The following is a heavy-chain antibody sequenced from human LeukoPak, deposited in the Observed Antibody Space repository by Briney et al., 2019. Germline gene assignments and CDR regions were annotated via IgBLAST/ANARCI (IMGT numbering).Heavy chain of an antibody. Sequence: PSETLSLTCTVSGGSISSYYWSWIRQPAGKGLEWIGRIYTSGSTNYNPSLKSRVTMSVDTSKNQFSLKLSSVTAADTAVYYCARDRLSYDILTGPYYYYMDVWGKGTTVTISS. V-gene: IGHV4-4*07. CDR3: ARDRLSYDILTGPYYYYMDV. D-gene: IGHD3-9*01. CDR2: IYTSGST. CDR1: GGSISSYY. J-gene: IGHJ6*03.